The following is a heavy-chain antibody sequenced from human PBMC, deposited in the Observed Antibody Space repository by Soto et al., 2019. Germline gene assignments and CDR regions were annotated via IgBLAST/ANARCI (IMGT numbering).Heavy chain of an antibody. CDR1: GFTFSSYA. J-gene: IGHJ6*03. V-gene: IGHV3-23*01. CDR3: ARTVDGGFFDYYYMDV. CDR2: ISGSGGST. Sequence: EVQLLESGGGLVQPGGSLRLSCAASGFTFSSYAMSWVRQAPGKGLEWVSAISGSGGSTYYADSVKGRFTISRDNSKNTLYLQMNSLRAEDTAVYYCARTVDGGFFDYYYMDVWGKGTTVTVSS. D-gene: IGHD3-16*01.